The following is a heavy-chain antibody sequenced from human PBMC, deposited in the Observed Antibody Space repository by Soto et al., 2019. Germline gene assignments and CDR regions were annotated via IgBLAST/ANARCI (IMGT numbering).Heavy chain of an antibody. CDR3: ARNEGSGYDYYFDF. V-gene: IGHV6-1*01. J-gene: IGHJ4*02. CDR2: TYYRSKYYN. D-gene: IGHD5-12*01. Sequence: QVQLQQSGPGLVKPSQTLSLTCTISGDSVSSNNVTWNWIRQSPSRGLEWLGRTYYRSKYYNDYALSVKGRITINADTSKNHFSLQMNSVTPEDTAVYYWARNEGSGYDYYFDFWGQGILVTVSS. CDR1: GDSVSSNNVT.